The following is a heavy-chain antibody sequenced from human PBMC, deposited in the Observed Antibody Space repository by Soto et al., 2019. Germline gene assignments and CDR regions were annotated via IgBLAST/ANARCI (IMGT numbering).Heavy chain of an antibody. V-gene: IGHV6-1*01. Sequence: PSQTLSLTCAISGDSVSSNSAAWTWIRQSPSRGLEWLGRTYYRSKWYYDYAVSVISRITISPDTSKNQFSLQLNSMTPEDTAVYYCARGRIFDYWGQGTLVTVSS. J-gene: IGHJ4*02. CDR1: GDSVSSNSAA. CDR2: TYYRSKWYY. CDR3: ARGRIFDY.